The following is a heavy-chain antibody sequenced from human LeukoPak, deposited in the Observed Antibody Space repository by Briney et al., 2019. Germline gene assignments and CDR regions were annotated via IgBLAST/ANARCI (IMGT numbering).Heavy chain of an antibody. CDR3: ARDGPIPYSGSLDY. J-gene: IGHJ4*02. CDR1: GFTVSSNY. CDR2: IYSGGST. Sequence: PGGSLRLSCAASGFTVSSNYMSWVRQAPGKGLEWVSVIYSGGSTYYADSVKGRFSIPRDNSKNTLYLQMNSLRAEDTAVYYCARDGPIPYSGSLDYWGQGTLVTVSS. V-gene: IGHV3-53*01. D-gene: IGHD1-26*01.